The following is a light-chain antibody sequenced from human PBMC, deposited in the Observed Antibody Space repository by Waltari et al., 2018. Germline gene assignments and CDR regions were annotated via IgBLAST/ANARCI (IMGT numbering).Light chain of an antibody. CDR1: TSDIGAYNL. CDR2: EAT. V-gene: IGLV2-23*02. CDR3: CSYTGTATFLL. J-gene: IGLJ2*01. Sequence: QSALTQPASVSGSPGQSITISCTGTTSDIGAYNLISWDQQYPGRVPKLIIYEATKRPSWGSARFSGSKSGNTASLTISGLLAEDEADYYCCSYTGTATFLLFGGGTKLTVL.